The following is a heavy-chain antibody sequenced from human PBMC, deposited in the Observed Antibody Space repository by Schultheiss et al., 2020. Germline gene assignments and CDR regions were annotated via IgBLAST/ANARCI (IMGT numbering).Heavy chain of an antibody. CDR2: IYITSGST. J-gene: IGHJ4*02. CDR3: ARGSGDYSDYLDY. V-gene: IGHV4-4*07. CDR1: GGSISSYY. D-gene: IGHD4-11*01. Sequence: SETLSLTCTVSGGSISSYYWSWIRQPAGKGLEWIGRIYITSGSTNYNPSLKSRVTMSMHTSMNQVSLNLNSVTAADTAVYYCARGSGDYSDYLDYWGQGALVNGSS.